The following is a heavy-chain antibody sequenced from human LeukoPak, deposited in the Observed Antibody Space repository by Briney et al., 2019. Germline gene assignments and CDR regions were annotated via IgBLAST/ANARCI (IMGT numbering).Heavy chain of an antibody. Sequence: GGSLRLPCAASGFTFSNFGIHWVRQAPGKGLEWVALISHDGGNQYYPDSVKGRFTISRDNSENTLSLHMNSLRAEDTAMYYCAREGYYAFDIWGQGTMVTVSS. J-gene: IGHJ3*02. CDR3: AREGYYAFDI. CDR1: GFTFSNFG. D-gene: IGHD3-22*01. CDR2: ISHDGGNQ. V-gene: IGHV3-30-3*01.